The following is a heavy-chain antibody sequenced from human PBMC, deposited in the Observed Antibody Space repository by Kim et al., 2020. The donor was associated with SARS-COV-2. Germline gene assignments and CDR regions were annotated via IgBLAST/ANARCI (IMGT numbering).Heavy chain of an antibody. CDR2: IYYGGTT. CDR3: LRSEGRAGWRQFDY. Sequence: SETLSLTCTVSGDSISYYYCSWIRQFPGKGLEWIGYIYYGGTTDYNPSLKSRVTISVATSKNEFSLELTSVTAADTAIYYCLRSEGRAGWRQFDYWGRG. D-gene: IGHD6-19*01. CDR1: GDSISYYY. J-gene: IGHJ4*02. V-gene: IGHV4-59*01.